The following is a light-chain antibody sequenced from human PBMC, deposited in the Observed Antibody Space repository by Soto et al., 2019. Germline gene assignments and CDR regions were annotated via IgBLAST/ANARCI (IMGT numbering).Light chain of an antibody. CDR1: QSIAGY. V-gene: IGKV1-39*01. Sequence: DIQMTQSPSSLSASVGDRVTITCRPSQSIAGYLSLYQQRPGKAPKFMISSASSLQRGVPSRFSGSGSATAFSRTINGLQPEDFATYFCQQCFSVPITFGQGTRLEIK. CDR2: SAS. J-gene: IGKJ5*01. CDR3: QQCFSVPIT.